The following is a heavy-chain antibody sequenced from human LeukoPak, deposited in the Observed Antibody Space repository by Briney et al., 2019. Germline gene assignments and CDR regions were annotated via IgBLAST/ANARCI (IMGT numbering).Heavy chain of an antibody. CDR1: GFTVSSNY. Sequence: GGSLRLSCAASGFTVSSNYMSWVRQAPGKGLEWVSVIYSGGSTYYADSVKGRFTISRDNSKNTLYLQMNSLRAEDTAVYYCARRYCSSTSCYIVGFRYYYYGMDVWGQGTTVTVSS. J-gene: IGHJ6*02. CDR2: IYSGGST. D-gene: IGHD2-2*02. V-gene: IGHV3-53*05. CDR3: ARRYCSSTSCYIVGFRYYYYGMDV.